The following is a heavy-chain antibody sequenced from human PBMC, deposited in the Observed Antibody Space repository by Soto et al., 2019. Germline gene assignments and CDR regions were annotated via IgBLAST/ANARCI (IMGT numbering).Heavy chain of an antibody. CDR2: ISAYNGNT. CDR1: GYTFTSYG. Sequence: GASVKVSCKASGYTFTSYGISWVRQAPGQGLEWMGWISAYNGNTNYAQKLQGRVTMTTDTSTSTAYMELRSLRSDDTAVYYCATHQEGAGFTSWGQAPLVTVSS. J-gene: IGHJ5*02. V-gene: IGHV1-18*01. CDR3: ATHQEGAGFTS.